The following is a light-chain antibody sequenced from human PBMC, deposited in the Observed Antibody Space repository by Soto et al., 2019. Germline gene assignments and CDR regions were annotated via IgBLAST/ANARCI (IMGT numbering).Light chain of an antibody. CDR1: QSVSSSY. V-gene: IGKV3-20*01. J-gene: IGKJ1*01. Sequence: EIVLTQSPGTLSLSPGERATLSCRASQSVSSSYLAWYQQKPGQAPRLLIYGASSRATGIPDRFSGSGSGTDFTLTISRLDPEDFAVYYCQQYGSSPSWTFGQGTKVEI. CDR2: GAS. CDR3: QQYGSSPSWT.